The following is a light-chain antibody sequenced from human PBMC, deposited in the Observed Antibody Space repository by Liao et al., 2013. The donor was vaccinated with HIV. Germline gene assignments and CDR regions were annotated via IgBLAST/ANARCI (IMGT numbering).Light chain of an antibody. Sequence: SYELTQPPSVSVSPGQTARITCSGDKLGDKYACWYQQRPGQTPVLVIFQDAQRPSGIPERFSGFNSGNTAALTVSGTQAIDEADYYCQTWDSTTAGVFGGGTKLTVL. J-gene: IGLJ3*02. CDR2: QDA. CDR1: KLGDKY. CDR3: QTWDSTTAGV. V-gene: IGLV3-1*01.